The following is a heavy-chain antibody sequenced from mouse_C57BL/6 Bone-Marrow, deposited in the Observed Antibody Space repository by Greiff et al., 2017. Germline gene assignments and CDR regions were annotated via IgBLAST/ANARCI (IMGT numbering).Heavy chain of an antibody. Sequence: EVKLMESGPGLVKPSQSLSLTCSVTGYSITSGYYWNWLRQFPGNKLEWMGYISYDGSNNYNPSLENRISITRDTSKNQFFLKLNSVTTEDTATYYCARMATVRGDYWGQGTSVTVSS. CDR3: ARMATVRGDY. CDR1: GYSITSGYY. D-gene: IGHD1-1*01. CDR2: ISYDGSN. J-gene: IGHJ4*01. V-gene: IGHV3-6*01.